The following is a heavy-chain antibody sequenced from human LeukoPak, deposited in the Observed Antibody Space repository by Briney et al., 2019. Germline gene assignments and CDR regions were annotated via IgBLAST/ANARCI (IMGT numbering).Heavy chain of an antibody. CDR1: GYTFTSNY. J-gene: IGHJ5*02. V-gene: IGHV1-46*01. CDR2: ISPSGGST. CDR3: ARDNSVRDEAWWFNP. D-gene: IGHD5-24*01. Sequence: VASVKVSCKAFGYTFTSNYMHWVRQALGQGPEWMGVISPSGGSTTYAQKFQGRVTLTRDMSTSTDYLELSSLRSEDTAVYYCARDNSVRDEAWWFNPWGQGTLVTVSS.